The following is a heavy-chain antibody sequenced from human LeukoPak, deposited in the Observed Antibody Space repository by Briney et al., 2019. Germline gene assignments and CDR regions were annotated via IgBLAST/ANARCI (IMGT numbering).Heavy chain of an antibody. CDR2: IKPNSGGT. CDR1: GYTFTGHS. Sequence: GASVKVSCKASGYTFTGHSMYWVRQAPGQGLEWMGWIKPNSGGTNYAQKFQGRVTMTRDTSISTAYMELSRLRSDDTAVYYCARLQQQLVMYYFDYWGQGTLVTVSS. V-gene: IGHV1-2*02. CDR3: ARLQQQLVMYYFDY. J-gene: IGHJ4*02. D-gene: IGHD6-13*01.